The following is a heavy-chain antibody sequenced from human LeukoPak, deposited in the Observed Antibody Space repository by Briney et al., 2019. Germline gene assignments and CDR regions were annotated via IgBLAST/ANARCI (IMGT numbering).Heavy chain of an antibody. CDR3: ARRGSGYTEPIDY. D-gene: IGHD5-12*01. CDR1: GFTFSIYA. V-gene: IGHV3-30*04. J-gene: IGHJ4*02. CDR2: ISSDGSDK. Sequence: GRSLRLSCAASGFTFSIYAMHWVRQAPGKGLEWVAVISSDGSDKYYADSVKGRFTISRDNAKNSLYLQMNSLRAEDTAVYYCARRGSGYTEPIDYWGQGTLVTVSS.